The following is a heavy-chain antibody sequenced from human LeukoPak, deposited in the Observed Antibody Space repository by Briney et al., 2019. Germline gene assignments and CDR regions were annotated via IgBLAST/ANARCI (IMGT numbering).Heavy chain of an antibody. CDR1: GGSITSYY. CDR3: ARGGWVVVVAATPRFDY. V-gene: IGHV4-59*12. CDR2: IFYSGST. J-gene: IGHJ4*02. Sequence: SETLSLTCTVSGGSITSYYWNWIRQPPGKGLEWVGYIFYSGSTNYNPSLKSRVTISVDTSKNQFSLKLSSVTAADTAVYYCARGGWVVVVAATPRFDYWGQGTLVTVSS. D-gene: IGHD2-15*01.